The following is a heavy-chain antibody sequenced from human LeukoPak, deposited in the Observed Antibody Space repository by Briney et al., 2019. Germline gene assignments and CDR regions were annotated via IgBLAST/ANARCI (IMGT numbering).Heavy chain of an antibody. D-gene: IGHD3-10*01. J-gene: IGHJ4*02. V-gene: IGHV3-30*03. CDR2: ISYDGSNK. Sequence: HPGRSLRLSCAASGFTFSSYGMHWVRQAPGKGLEWVAVISYDGSNKYYADSVKGRFTISRDNSKNTLYLQMNSLRAEDTAVYYCARDLVLWFGESYLFDYWGQGTLVTVSS. CDR1: GFTFSSYG. CDR3: ARDLVLWFGESYLFDY.